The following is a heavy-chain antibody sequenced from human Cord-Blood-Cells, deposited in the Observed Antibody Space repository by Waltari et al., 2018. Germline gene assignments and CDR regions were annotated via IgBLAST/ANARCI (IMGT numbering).Heavy chain of an antibody. Sequence: QVQLQESGPGLVKPSETLSLTCTVSGGSISSYYCSWIRQPPGKGLEWIGYIYYSGSTNYNPALKSRVTISVDTSKNQFSLKLSSVTAADTAVYYCARAGTTYFDYWGQGTLVTVSS. V-gene: IGHV4-59*01. CDR2: IYYSGST. CDR1: GGSISSYY. D-gene: IGHD1-1*01. CDR3: ARAGTTYFDY. J-gene: IGHJ4*02.